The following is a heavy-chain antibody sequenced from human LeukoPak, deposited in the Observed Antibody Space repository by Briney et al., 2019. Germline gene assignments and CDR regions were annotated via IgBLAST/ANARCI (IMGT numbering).Heavy chain of an antibody. J-gene: IGHJ5*02. Sequence: SETLSLTCAVYGGSLSGYYWSWIRQPPGKGLEWIGEINHSGSTNYNPSLKSRVTISVDTSKNQFSLKLSSVTAADTAVYYCASRIQLWLRRTGFDPWGQGTLVTVSS. CDR3: ASRIQLWLRRTGFDP. CDR2: INHSGST. CDR1: GGSLSGYY. D-gene: IGHD5-18*01. V-gene: IGHV4-34*01.